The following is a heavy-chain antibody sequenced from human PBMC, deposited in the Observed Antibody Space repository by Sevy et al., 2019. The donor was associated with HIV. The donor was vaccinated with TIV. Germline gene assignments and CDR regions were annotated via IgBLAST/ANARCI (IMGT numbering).Heavy chain of an antibody. J-gene: IGHJ4*02. Sequence: ASVKVSCKASGYTLTGYYMHWVRQAPGQRLEWMGWISPNSGDTNNAQKFQRRVTMTRDTSITSAYMELSRLTSDDTAVYYCASVGYSSDWYGGSFDYWGQGTLVTVSS. V-gene: IGHV1-2*02. CDR1: GYTLTGYY. CDR3: ASVGYSSDWYGGSFDY. CDR2: ISPNSGDT. D-gene: IGHD6-19*01.